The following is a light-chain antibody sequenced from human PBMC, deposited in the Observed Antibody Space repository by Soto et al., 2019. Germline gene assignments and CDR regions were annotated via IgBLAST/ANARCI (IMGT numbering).Light chain of an antibody. V-gene: IGKV3-20*01. CDR2: GAS. Sequence: EIVLTKSRGTLSLFPGERATRSCRASQSLITRYLAWYQQKPGQAPRLLIYGASSRATGIPDRFSGSGSGTDFTLTISRLEPEDFAVYSCQQYGTSPTFGQGTRLEIK. CDR3: QQYGTSPT. CDR1: QSLITRY. J-gene: IGKJ5*01.